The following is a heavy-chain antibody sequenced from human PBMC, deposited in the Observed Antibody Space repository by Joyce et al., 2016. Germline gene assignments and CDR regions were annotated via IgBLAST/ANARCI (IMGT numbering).Heavy chain of an antibody. D-gene: IGHD2-21*02. V-gene: IGHV5-51*01. J-gene: IGHJ4*02. CDR3: ARTAVRGALSPFFDY. CDR2: INTEDSDT. Sequence: EVQLVQSGGEVNKPGESLKISCKGVGHSFTSYWLGWVRQMPGKGLELMGIINTEDSDTRYSPPFQGKGAITVDRSIKTARLRWGSLRASDTAIYYCARTAVRGALSPFFDYWGQGSLVTVSS. CDR1: GHSFTSYW.